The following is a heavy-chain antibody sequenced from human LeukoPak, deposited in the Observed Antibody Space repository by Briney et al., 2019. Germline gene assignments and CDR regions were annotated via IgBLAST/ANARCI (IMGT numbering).Heavy chain of an antibody. D-gene: IGHD6-13*01. CDR3: ARGTAATAGIDY. CDR1: GFTFGSYW. V-gene: IGHV3-74*01. J-gene: IGHJ4*02. CDR2: INTDGSRP. Sequence: GGSLRPSCAASGFTFGSYWMHWVRQAPGKGLVWVSHINTDGSRPTYGDSAKGRFTVSRDNANNTLFLQMNSLRVEDTAVYYCARGTAATAGIDYWGQGTLVTVSS.